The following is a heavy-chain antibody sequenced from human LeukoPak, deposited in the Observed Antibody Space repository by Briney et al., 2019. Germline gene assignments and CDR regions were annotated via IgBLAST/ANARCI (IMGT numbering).Heavy chain of an antibody. CDR1: GFTFDDYG. CDR3: ARDRGYSYEHYYYMDV. Sequence: PGGSLRLSCAASGFTFDDYGMSWVRHAPGKGLEWVSGINWNGGSTGYADSVKGRFTISRDNAKNSLYLQMNSLRAEDTAVYHCARDRGYSYEHYYYMDVWGKGTTVTVSS. J-gene: IGHJ6*03. CDR2: INWNGGST. V-gene: IGHV3-20*01. D-gene: IGHD5-18*01.